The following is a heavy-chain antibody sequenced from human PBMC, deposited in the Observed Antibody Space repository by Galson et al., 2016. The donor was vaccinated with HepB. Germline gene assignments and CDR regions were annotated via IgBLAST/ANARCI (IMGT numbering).Heavy chain of an antibody. CDR1: GGSISASPYY. D-gene: IGHD2-15*01. Sequence: SETLSLTCTVSGGSISASPYYWGWIRQTPGKGLEWIASVHYSGSTYYNPSLKSRVTMSVDTSKSPFSLNLYSVTATDTAVYYCARHNFTRGYCSDGRCYSPRDYFDSWVQGTLVTVAS. CDR2: VHYSGST. V-gene: IGHV4-39*01. CDR3: ARHNFTRGYCSDGRCYSPRDYFDS. J-gene: IGHJ4*02.